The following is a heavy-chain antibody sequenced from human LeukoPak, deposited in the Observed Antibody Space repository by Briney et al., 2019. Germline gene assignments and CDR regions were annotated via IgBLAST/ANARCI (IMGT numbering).Heavy chain of an antibody. V-gene: IGHV3-9*01. CDR3: AKWPEGATPKFHY. Sequence: GGSLRLSCAASGFTFDDYAMHWVRQAPGKGLEWVSGISWNSGSIGYADSVKGRFTISRDNAKNSLYLQMNSLRAEDTAIYYCAKWPEGATPKFHYWGQGTLVTVSS. CDR1: GFTFDDYA. J-gene: IGHJ4*02. CDR2: ISWNSGSI. D-gene: IGHD1-26*01.